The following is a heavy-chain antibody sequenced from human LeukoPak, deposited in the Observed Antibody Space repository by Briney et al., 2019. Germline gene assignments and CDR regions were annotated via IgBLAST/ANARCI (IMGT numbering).Heavy chain of an antibody. D-gene: IGHD6-13*01. CDR1: GYIFTTHW. Sequence: GESLKISCKGSGYIFTTHWIGWVRQMPGKGLEWMGIIYPGDSDTTYSPSFQGQVTISADKSISTAYLQWSSLKASDTAMYYCARSSSSWLSKNLTYYYYYYMDVWGKGTTVTVSS. J-gene: IGHJ6*03. CDR2: IYPGDSDT. V-gene: IGHV5-51*01. CDR3: ARSSSSWLSKNLTYYYYYYMDV.